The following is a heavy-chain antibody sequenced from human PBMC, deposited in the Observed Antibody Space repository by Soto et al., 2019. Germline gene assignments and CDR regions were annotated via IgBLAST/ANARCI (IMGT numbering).Heavy chain of an antibody. Sequence: QVQLVQSGAEVKKPGASVKVSCKASGYTFTSYGISWVRQAPGQGLEWMGWISAYNGNTNDAQKLQGRVTMTPDTSTSTAYMELRSLRSDDTAVYYCARGEVTMVRGVIGYFDYWGQGTLVTVSS. V-gene: IGHV1-18*01. J-gene: IGHJ4*02. CDR1: GYTFTSYG. CDR3: ARGEVTMVRGVIGYFDY. CDR2: ISAYNGNT. D-gene: IGHD3-10*01.